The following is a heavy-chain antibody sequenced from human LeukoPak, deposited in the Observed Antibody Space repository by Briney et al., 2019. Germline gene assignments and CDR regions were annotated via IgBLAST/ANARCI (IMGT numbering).Heavy chain of an antibody. CDR3: AKDPFRGGWFGELTN. Sequence: GGSLRLSCAASGFTFSSYGMHWVRQAPGKGLEWVAFIRYDGSNKYYADSVKGRFTISRDNSKNTLYLQMNSLRAEDTAVYYCAKDPFRGGWFGELTNWGQGTLVTVSS. CDR1: GFTFSSYG. V-gene: IGHV3-30*02. J-gene: IGHJ4*02. CDR2: IRYDGSNK. D-gene: IGHD3-10*01.